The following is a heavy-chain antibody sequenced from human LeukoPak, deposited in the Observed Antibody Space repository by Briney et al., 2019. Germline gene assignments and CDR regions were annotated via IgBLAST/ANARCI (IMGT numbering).Heavy chain of an antibody. D-gene: IGHD3-3*01. CDR1: GYSISSSSYY. CDR2: IYYSGST. J-gene: IGHJ4*02. V-gene: IGHV4-39*07. Sequence: SETLSLTCTVSGYSISSSSYYWGWIRQPPGKGLEWIGSIYYSGSTYYNPSLKSRVTISVDTSKNQFSLKLSSVTAADTAVYYCASYNYDSWSGFDYWGQGTLVTVSS. CDR3: ASYNYDSWSGFDY.